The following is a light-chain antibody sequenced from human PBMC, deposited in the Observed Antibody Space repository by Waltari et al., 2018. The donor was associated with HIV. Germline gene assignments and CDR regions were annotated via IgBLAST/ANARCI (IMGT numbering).Light chain of an antibody. Sequence: QSGLTQPPSASGTPGQRLSISCAGHTSNIGSNFVLWYRQSPGAAPTPLVYRNNQRPSGVGDRFSGSRSGASASLVISGLRVEDEADYYCASWDDGLRGHVFGSGTTVSV. V-gene: IGLV1-47*01. CDR2: RNN. J-gene: IGLJ1*01. CDR3: ASWDDGLRGHV. CDR1: TSNIGSNF.